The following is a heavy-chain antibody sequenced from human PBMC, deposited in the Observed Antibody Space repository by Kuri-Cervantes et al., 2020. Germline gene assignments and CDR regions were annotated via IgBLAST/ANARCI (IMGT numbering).Heavy chain of an antibody. CDR3: ARDDSTSGWFAIDY. D-gene: IGHD2-2*01. CDR2: IYYSGST. J-gene: IGHJ4*02. V-gene: IGHV4-61*08. CDR1: GGSISSGGYS. Sequence: SETLSLTCAVSGGSISSGGYSWSWIRQPPGKGLEWIGYIYYSGSTNYNPSLKSRVTISVDTSKNQFSVKLSSVTAADTAVYFCARDDSTSGWFAIDYWGQGTVVTVSS.